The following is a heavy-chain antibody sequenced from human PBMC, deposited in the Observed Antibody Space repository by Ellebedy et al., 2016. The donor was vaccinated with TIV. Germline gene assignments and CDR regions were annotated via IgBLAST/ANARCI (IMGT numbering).Heavy chain of an antibody. D-gene: IGHD3-16*01. V-gene: IGHV3-23*01. CDR1: GFTFSSYG. J-gene: IGHJ1*01. CDR2: ISGSGGST. Sequence: PGGSLRLSCVASGFTFSSYGMHWVRQAPGKGLEWVSAISGSGGSTYYADSVKGRFTISRDNSKNTLYLQMNSLRAEDTAVYYCAKDLGVFQHWGQGTLVTVSS. CDR3: AKDLGVFQH.